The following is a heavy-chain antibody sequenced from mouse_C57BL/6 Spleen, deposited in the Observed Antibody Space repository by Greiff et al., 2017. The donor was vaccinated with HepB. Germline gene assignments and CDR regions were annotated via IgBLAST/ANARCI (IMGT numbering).Heavy chain of an antibody. CDR1: GFTFTDYY. D-gene: IGHD4-1*02. CDR2: IRNKANGYTT. Sequence: EVKVEESGGGLVQPGGSLSLSCAASGFTFTDYYMSWVRQPPGKALEWLGFIRNKANGYTTEYSASVKGRFTISRDNSQSILYLQMNALRAEDSATYYCARSTGWGFAYWGQGTLVTVSA. CDR3: ARSTGWGFAY. V-gene: IGHV7-3*01. J-gene: IGHJ3*01.